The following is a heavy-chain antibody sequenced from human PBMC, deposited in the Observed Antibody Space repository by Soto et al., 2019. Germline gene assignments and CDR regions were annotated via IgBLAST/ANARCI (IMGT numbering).Heavy chain of an antibody. CDR1: GFTFSSYS. D-gene: IGHD6-6*01. V-gene: IGHV3-21*01. Sequence: GGSLRLSCAASGFTFSSYSMNWVRQAPGKGLEWVSSISSSSSYIYYADSVKGRFTISRDNAKNSLYLQINSLRAEDTAVYYCARGLSSSDAFDIWGQGTMVTVSS. CDR2: ISSSSSYI. CDR3: ARGLSSSDAFDI. J-gene: IGHJ3*02.